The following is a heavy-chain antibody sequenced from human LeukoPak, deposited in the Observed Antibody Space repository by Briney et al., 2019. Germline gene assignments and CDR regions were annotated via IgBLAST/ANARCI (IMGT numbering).Heavy chain of an antibody. J-gene: IGHJ4*02. CDR1: GFTFSSYA. Sequence: GGSLRLSCAASGFTFSSYAMSWVRQALGKGLEWVSTINSASSSTYYADSVKGRFTISRDNSKNTLYLQMNSLRAEDTAVYYCAKGYQWLSHSVDYWGQGTLVTVSS. V-gene: IGHV3-23*01. CDR2: INSASSST. D-gene: IGHD5-12*01. CDR3: AKGYQWLSHSVDY.